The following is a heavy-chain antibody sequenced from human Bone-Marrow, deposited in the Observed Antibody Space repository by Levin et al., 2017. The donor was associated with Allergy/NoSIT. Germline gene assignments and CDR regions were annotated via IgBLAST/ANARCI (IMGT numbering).Heavy chain of an antibody. V-gene: IGHV3-23*01. J-gene: IGHJ4*02. CDR2: ISGSGGGT. CDR3: AKGFGLSRVNELDY. Sequence: GGSLRLSCAASGFTFSSYAMTWVRQAPGKGLEWVSGISGSGGGTYYADSVRGRFTISRDNSKNTVYLQMNSLRVEDTAVYYCAKGFGLSRVNELDYWGQGTLVTVSS. D-gene: IGHD3-16*01. CDR1: GFTFSSYA.